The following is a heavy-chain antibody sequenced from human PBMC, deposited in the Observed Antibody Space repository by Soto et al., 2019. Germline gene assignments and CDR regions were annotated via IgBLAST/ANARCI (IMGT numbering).Heavy chain of an antibody. Sequence: ASVKVSCKASGYTFTGYYMHWVRQAPGQGLEWMGWINPNSGGTNYAQKFQGRVTMTRDTSICTAYMELSRLRSDDTAVYYCARDREALGPDALDVWGLGTVVTVSS. V-gene: IGHV1-2*02. CDR3: ARDREALGPDALDV. CDR1: GYTFTGYY. CDR2: INPNSGGT. D-gene: IGHD1-26*01. J-gene: IGHJ3*01.